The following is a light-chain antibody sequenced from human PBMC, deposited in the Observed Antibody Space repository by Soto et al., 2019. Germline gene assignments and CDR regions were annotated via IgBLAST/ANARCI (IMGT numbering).Light chain of an antibody. CDR1: SGHSHYA. V-gene: IGLV4-69*01. CDR3: QTWDAGIRV. CDR2: VTRDGSH. Sequence: QPVLTQSPSASASLGASVKLTCTLSSGHSHYAIAWHQQHPGKGPRYLMRVTRDGSHTKGDGIPDRFSGSLSGAERYLIISSLQSEDEADYYCQTWDAGIRVFGGGTQLTVL. J-gene: IGLJ3*02.